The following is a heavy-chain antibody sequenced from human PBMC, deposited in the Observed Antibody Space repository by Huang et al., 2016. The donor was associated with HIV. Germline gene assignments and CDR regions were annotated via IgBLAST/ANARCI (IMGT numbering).Heavy chain of an antibody. J-gene: IGHJ3*02. CDR2: IYHSGTT. CDR1: GGSMRSGDAS. Sequence: QLQESGSGLVKPSQTLSLTCAVSGGSMRSGDASWTWIRQPPGKHLEWIGNIYHSGTTYDRSALKSRVTISLDRSKSQFSLKLSSVTAADTAVYFCARARGVVVEDAFDIWGQGTMVTVSS. D-gene: IGHD2-15*01. CDR3: ARARGVVVEDAFDI. V-gene: IGHV4-30-2*01.